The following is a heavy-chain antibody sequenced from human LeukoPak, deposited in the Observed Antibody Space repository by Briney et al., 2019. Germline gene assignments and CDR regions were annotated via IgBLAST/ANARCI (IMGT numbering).Heavy chain of an antibody. CDR1: GFTFSNYG. CDR3: AKRGGGDSSGYYCYFDY. V-gene: IGHV3-30*18. J-gene: IGHJ4*02. D-gene: IGHD3-22*01. Sequence: PGRSLRLSCAASGFTFSNYGMHWVRQAPGKGLEWVAVILSDGSTKYYADSVKGRFTISRDSSKNTLYLQMNSLRAEDTAVYYCAKRGGGDSSGYYCYFDYWGQGTLVTVSS. CDR2: ILSDGSTK.